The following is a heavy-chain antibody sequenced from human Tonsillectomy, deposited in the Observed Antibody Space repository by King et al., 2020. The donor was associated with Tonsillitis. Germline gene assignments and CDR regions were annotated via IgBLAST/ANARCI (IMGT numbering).Heavy chain of an antibody. V-gene: IGHV3-30*02. D-gene: IGHD6-6*01. CDR1: GFTFSSYG. CDR2: IRYDGSNK. J-gene: IGHJ4*02. Sequence: VQLVESGGGVVQPGGSLRLSCAASGFTFSSYGMHWVRQAPGKGLEWVAFIRYDGSNKYYADSVKGRFTISRDNSKNSLYLQMNSLRAEDTSVYYCAKVPGSQLAPIGYFDYWGQGTLVTVSS. CDR3: AKVPGSQLAPIGYFDY.